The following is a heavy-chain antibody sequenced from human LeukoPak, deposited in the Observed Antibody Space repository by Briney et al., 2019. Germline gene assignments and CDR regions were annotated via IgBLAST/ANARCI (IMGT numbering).Heavy chain of an antibody. J-gene: IGHJ2*01. CDR3: ARHGRYYDFWSGYYYWYCDL. CDR1: SGSFSGYY. Sequence: SETLSLTCAVYSGSFSGYYWSWIRQPPGKGLEWIGEINHSGSTNYNPSLKSRVTISVDTSKNQFSLKLSSVTAADTAVYYCARHGRYYDFWSGYYYWYCDLWGRGTLVTVSS. CDR2: INHSGST. V-gene: IGHV4-34*01. D-gene: IGHD3-3*01.